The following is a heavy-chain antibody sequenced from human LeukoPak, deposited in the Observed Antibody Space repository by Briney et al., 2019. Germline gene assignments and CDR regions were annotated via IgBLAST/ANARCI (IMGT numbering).Heavy chain of an antibody. D-gene: IGHD6-13*01. CDR3: ARDRQQLVRGDYFDY. Sequence: SETLSLTCAVYGGSFSGYYWSWIRQPPGKGLEWIGEINHSGSTNYNPSLKSRVTISVDTSKNQFSLKLSSVTAADTAVYYCARDRQQLVRGDYFDYWGQGILVTVSS. J-gene: IGHJ4*02. V-gene: IGHV4-34*01. CDR1: GGSFSGYY. CDR2: INHSGST.